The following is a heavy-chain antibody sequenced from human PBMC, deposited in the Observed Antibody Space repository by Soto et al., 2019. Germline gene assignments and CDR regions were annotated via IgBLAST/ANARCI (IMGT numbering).Heavy chain of an antibody. V-gene: IGHV3-30-3*01. CDR3: ARDRTVPAATVDY. D-gene: IGHD2-2*01. CDR1: GFTFSSYG. CDR2: ISYDGSNK. J-gene: IGHJ4*02. Sequence: GGSLRLSCAASGFTFSSYGMHWVRQAPGKGLEWVAVISYDGSNKYYADSVKGRFTISRDNSKNTLYLQMNSLRAEDTAVYYCARDRTVPAATVDYWGQGTLVTVSS.